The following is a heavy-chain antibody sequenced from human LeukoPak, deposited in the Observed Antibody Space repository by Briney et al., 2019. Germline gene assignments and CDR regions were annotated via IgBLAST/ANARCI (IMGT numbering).Heavy chain of an antibody. CDR3: ARDLSSLTMIVVAPKNYFDY. Sequence: SSETLSLTCAVYGGSFSGYYWSWIRQPPGKGLEWIGEINHSGSTNYNPSLKSRVTISVDTSKNQFSLKLSSVTAADTAVYYCARDLSSLTMIVVAPKNYFDYWGQGTLVTVSS. J-gene: IGHJ4*02. D-gene: IGHD3-22*01. CDR1: GGSFSGYY. CDR2: INHSGST. V-gene: IGHV4-34*01.